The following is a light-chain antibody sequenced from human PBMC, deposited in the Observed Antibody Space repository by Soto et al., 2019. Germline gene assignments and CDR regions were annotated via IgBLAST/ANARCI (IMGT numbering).Light chain of an antibody. CDR2: DAS. J-gene: IGKJ5*01. Sequence: DIQMTKSPSTLSASVGDRVTITCRASQSISSWLAWYQQKPGKAPKLLIYDASSLESGVPSRFSGSGSGTEFTLTISSLQPDDFEPYYCQQYNSYSITFGQGTRLEIK. CDR1: QSISSW. CDR3: QQYNSYSIT. V-gene: IGKV1-5*01.